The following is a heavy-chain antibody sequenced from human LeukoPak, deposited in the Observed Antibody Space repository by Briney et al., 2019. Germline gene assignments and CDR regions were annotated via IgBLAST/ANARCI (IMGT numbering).Heavy chain of an antibody. D-gene: IGHD3-9*01. V-gene: IGHV3-48*03. CDR2: ISSSGSTI. Sequence: GGSLRLSCAASGFTFSNYEMNWARQAPGKGLEWVSYISSSGSTIYYADSVKGRFTISRDNAKNSMYLQMNSLRAEDTAVYYCARDLEATGYYGPPDHMDVWGKGTTVTVSS. J-gene: IGHJ6*04. CDR1: GFTFSNYE. CDR3: ARDLEATGYYGPPDHMDV.